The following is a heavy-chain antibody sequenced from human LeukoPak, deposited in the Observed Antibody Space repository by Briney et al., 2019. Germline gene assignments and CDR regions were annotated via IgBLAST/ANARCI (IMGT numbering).Heavy chain of an antibody. V-gene: IGHV1-69*13. CDR3: TRGGGVVVPAAKFFNWFDP. CDR2: IIPIFGTA. J-gene: IGHJ5*02. Sequence: SVKLSCKASGGTFSSYAISWVRQAPGQGLEWMGGIIPIFGTANYAQKFQGRVTITADESTSTGYMELSSLRSEDTAVYYCTRGGGVVVPAAKFFNWFDPWGQGTLVTVSS. D-gene: IGHD2-2*01. CDR1: GGTFSSYA.